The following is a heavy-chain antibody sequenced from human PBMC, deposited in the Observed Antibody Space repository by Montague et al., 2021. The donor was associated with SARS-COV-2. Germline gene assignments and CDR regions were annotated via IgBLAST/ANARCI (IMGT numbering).Heavy chain of an antibody. CDR3: ARDVRYYYDQ. D-gene: IGHD3-10*01. V-gene: IGHV4-59*01. J-gene: IGHJ4*02. Sequence: SETLSLTCSVSGGSMSSYHWVWIRQPPGKGLEWIGHVSYRGSTNYNLSLKSRVTISLGTSKNRFSLRVTSVTAADTAIYYCARDVRYYYDQWGQGILVTVSS. CDR1: GGSMSSYH. CDR2: VSYRGST.